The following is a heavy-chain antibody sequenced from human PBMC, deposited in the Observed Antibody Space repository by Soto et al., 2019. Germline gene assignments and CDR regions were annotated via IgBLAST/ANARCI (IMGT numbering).Heavy chain of an antibody. D-gene: IGHD6-13*01. V-gene: IGHV3-7*03. CDR2: IKQDGSEK. CDR3: ARDRAAGTTTTYFDY. J-gene: IGHJ4*02. Sequence: GGSLGLSCAASGFTFSSYWMSWVRQAPGKGLEWVANIKQDGSEKYYVDSVKGRFTISRDNAKNSLYLQMNSLRAEDTAVYYCARDRAAGTTTTYFDYWGQGTLVTVSS. CDR1: GFTFSSYW.